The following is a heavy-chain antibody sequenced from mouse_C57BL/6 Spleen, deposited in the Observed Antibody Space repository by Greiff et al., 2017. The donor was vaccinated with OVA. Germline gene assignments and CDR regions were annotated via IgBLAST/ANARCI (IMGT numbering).Heavy chain of an antibody. V-gene: IGHV2-5*01. CDR1: GFSLTSYG. D-gene: IGHD4-1*01. Sequence: QVQLQQSGPGLVQPSPSLSITCTVSGFSLTSYGVHWVRQSPGKGLEWLGVIWRGGSTDYNAAFMSRLSITKDNSKSQVFFKMNSLQADDTAIYYCAKNWDENYAMDYWGKGTSVTVSS. CDR2: IWRGGST. J-gene: IGHJ4*01. CDR3: AKNWDENYAMDY.